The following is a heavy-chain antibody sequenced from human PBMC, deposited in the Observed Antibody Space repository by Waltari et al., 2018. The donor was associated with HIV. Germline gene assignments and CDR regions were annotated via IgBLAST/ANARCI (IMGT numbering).Heavy chain of an antibody. CDR3: ARDHRGNKLLYGMDV. V-gene: IGHV1-69*01. CDR2: IIPAFGTA. Sequence: QVQLVQSGAEVKKPGSSVRVSCKVSGGTFRSYARNWVIQAPRRGLEWMGGIIPAFGTANYAERFQGRVTITADEYTSTAYMDLSSLRSEDTAVYFCARDHRGNKLLYGMDVWGQGTTVTV. CDR1: GGTFRSYA. J-gene: IGHJ6*02.